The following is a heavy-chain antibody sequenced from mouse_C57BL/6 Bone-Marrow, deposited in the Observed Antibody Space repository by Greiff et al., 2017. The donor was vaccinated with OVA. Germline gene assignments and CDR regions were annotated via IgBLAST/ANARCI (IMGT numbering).Heavy chain of an antibody. J-gene: IGHJ1*03. V-gene: IGHV1-66*01. CDR3: ARQLGTGYFDV. D-gene: IGHD4-1*02. Sequence: QVQLQQSGPELVKPGASVKISCKASGYSFTSYYIHWVKQRPGQGLEWIGWIYPGSGNTKYNEKFKGKATLTADTSSSTAYMQLSSLTSEDSGVYYCARQLGTGYFDVWGTGTTVTVSS. CDR2: IYPGSGNT. CDR1: GYSFTSYY.